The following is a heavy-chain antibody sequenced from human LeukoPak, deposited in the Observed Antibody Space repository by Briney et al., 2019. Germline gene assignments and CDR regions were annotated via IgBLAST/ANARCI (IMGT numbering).Heavy chain of an antibody. V-gene: IGHV4-4*02. CDR1: GGSISSSNW. J-gene: IGHJ4*02. CDR2: IYHSGST. Sequence: PSETLSLTCAVSGGSISSSNWWSWVRQPPGKGLEWIGEIYHSGSTNYNPSLKSRVTISVDKSKNQFSLKLSSVTAADTAVYYCARDHDSSGYYYGLGYWGREPWSPSPQ. CDR3: ARDHDSSGYYYGLGY. D-gene: IGHD3-22*01.